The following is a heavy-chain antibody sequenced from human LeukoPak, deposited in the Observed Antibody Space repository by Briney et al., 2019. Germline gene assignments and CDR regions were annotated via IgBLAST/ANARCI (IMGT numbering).Heavy chain of an antibody. Sequence: SETLSLTCTVSGGSISSYYWSWIRQPPGKGLEWIGYIYYSGSTNYNPSLKSRVTISVDTSKNQFSLKLSSVTAADTAVYYCARDTYYYDSSGRKQFDYWGQGTLVTVSS. J-gene: IGHJ4*02. D-gene: IGHD3-22*01. CDR3: ARDTYYYDSSGRKQFDY. V-gene: IGHV4-59*12. CDR1: GGSISSYY. CDR2: IYYSGST.